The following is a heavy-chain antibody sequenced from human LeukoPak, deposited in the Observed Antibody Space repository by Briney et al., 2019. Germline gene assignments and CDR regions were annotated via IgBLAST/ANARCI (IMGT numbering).Heavy chain of an antibody. CDR1: GDSIRSSSYH. CDR2: IYYSGST. V-gene: IGHV4-39*07. Sequence: SETLSLTCTVSGDSIRSSSYHWGWIRQPPGKGLEWIGSIYYSGSTNYNPSLKSRVTISVDTSKNQFSLKLSSVTAADTAVYYCASSITMIVGGMDVWGQGTTVTVSS. CDR3: ASSITMIVGGMDV. D-gene: IGHD3-22*01. J-gene: IGHJ6*02.